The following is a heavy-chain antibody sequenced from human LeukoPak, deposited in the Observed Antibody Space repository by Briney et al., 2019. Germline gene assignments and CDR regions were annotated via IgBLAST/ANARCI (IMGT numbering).Heavy chain of an antibody. V-gene: IGHV4-59*01. J-gene: IGHJ4*02. Sequence: SETLSLTCTVSGGSISSYYWSWIRQPPGKGLEWIGYIYYSGSTNYNPSLKSRVTMSVDTSKNQFSLKLSSVTAADTAVYYCARDRYYFDYWGQGTLVTVSS. CDR1: GGSISSYY. CDR2: IYYSGST. CDR3: ARDRYYFDY.